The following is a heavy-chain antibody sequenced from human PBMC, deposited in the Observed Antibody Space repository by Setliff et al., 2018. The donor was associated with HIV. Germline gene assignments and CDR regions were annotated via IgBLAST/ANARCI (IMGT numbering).Heavy chain of an antibody. D-gene: IGHD3-10*01. Sequence: SVKVSCKASGGTFSSYAISWVRQAPGQGLEWMGGIIPIFDTANYAQKFQGRVTITADESTSTAYMELSSLRSEDTAVYYCARGSITMVRGVIPYAFDIWGQGTMVTVSS. CDR1: GGTFSSYA. CDR3: ARGSITMVRGVIPYAFDI. CDR2: IIPIFDTA. V-gene: IGHV1-69*13. J-gene: IGHJ3*02.